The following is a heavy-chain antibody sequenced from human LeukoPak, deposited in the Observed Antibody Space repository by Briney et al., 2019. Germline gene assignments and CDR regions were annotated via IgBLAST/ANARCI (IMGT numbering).Heavy chain of an antibody. Sequence: SETLSLTCTVSAGSISSSSYYWGWIRQPPGKGLEWIGTIYYSGSTYYNPSLKSRVSISVDTSKNQFSLRLSSVTAADTAVYYCARTSASGSGNPAHFDYWGQGTLVVVSS. CDR2: IYYSGST. CDR3: ARTSASGSGNPAHFDY. J-gene: IGHJ4*02. V-gene: IGHV4-39*01. CDR1: AGSISSSSYY. D-gene: IGHD3-10*01.